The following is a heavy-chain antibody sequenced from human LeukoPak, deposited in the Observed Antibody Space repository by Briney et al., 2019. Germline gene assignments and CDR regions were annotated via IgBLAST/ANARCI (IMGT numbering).Heavy chain of an antibody. Sequence: PGGSLRLSCAASGFPFSGYWMTWVRQAPGRGLEWVATIKEDGSEAYFGDSVKGRFAISRDNSKNTLYPQMNSLRAEDTAVYYCAKHSLKTEYGSGRIWDYWGQGTLVTVSS. J-gene: IGHJ4*02. V-gene: IGHV3-7*05. CDR3: AKHSLKTEYGSGRIWDY. D-gene: IGHD6-19*01. CDR2: IKEDGSEA. CDR1: GFPFSGYW.